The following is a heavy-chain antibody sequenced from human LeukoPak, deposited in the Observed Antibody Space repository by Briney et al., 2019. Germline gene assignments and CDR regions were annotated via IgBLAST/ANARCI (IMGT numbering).Heavy chain of an antibody. Sequence: GGSLRLSCAASGFTFSSYAMSWVRQAPGKGLEWVSAISGSGGSTYYADSVKGRFTISRDNSKNTLYLQMNSLRAEDTAVYYCAKDLCSGGSCYSITFDYWGQGTLVTVSS. CDR3: AKDLCSGGSCYSITFDY. D-gene: IGHD2-15*01. CDR2: ISGSGGST. V-gene: IGHV3-23*01. CDR1: GFTFSSYA. J-gene: IGHJ4*02.